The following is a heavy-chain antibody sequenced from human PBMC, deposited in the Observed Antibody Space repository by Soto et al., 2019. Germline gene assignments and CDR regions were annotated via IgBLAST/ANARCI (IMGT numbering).Heavy chain of an antibody. CDR1: GFTFSSYS. CDR2: ISSSSSTI. V-gene: IGHV3-48*02. D-gene: IGHD3-3*01. J-gene: IGHJ6*02. CDR3: ARDLEERDYYYYGMDV. Sequence: EVQLVESGGGLVQPGGSLRLSCAASGFTFSSYSMNWVRQAPGKGLEWVSYISSSSSTIYYADSVKGRFTISRDNAKNSLYLLMNSLRDEDTAVYYCARDLEERDYYYYGMDVWGQGTTVTVSS.